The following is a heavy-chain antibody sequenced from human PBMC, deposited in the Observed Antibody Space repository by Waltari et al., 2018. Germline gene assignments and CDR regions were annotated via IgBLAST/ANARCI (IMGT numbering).Heavy chain of an antibody. V-gene: IGHV4-34*01. D-gene: IGHD3-10*01. Sequence: QVQLQQWGAGLLKPSETLSLTCAVYGGSFSGYYWSWIRQPPGKGLEWIGEINHSGSTNSSPSLKSRVTILVETSKNQFSLKLSAGPAADTAVSYCARNPRGYYYGSGSYYNPLYYYGMDVWGQGTTVTVSS. CDR3: ARNPRGYYYGSGSYYNPLYYYGMDV. J-gene: IGHJ6*02. CDR1: GGSFSGYY. CDR2: INHSGST.